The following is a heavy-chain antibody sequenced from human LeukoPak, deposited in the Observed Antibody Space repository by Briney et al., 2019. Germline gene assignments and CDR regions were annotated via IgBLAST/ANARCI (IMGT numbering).Heavy chain of an antibody. V-gene: IGHV3-30-3*01. Sequence: GRSLRLSCAASGFTFSSYAMHWVRPAPGKGLEWVAVISYDGSNKYYADSVKGRFTISRYNSKNTLYLQMNGLRAEDTAVNYCARASAAAGTNWFDPWGQGTLVTVSS. D-gene: IGHD6-13*01. CDR1: GFTFSSYA. CDR2: ISYDGSNK. J-gene: IGHJ5*02. CDR3: ARASAAAGTNWFDP.